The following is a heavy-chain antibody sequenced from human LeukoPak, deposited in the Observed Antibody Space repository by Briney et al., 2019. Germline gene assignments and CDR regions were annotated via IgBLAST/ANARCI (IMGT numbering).Heavy chain of an antibody. CDR2: INHSGRT. CDR3: ASYHGSGGYGWWYFDY. CDR1: GGSFSGYY. J-gene: IGHJ4*02. D-gene: IGHD3-10*01. Sequence: SETLSLTCAVYGGSFSGYYWSCIRQPPGKGLEWIGEINHSGRTNYNPSLKSRVTISVDTSKNQFSLKLSSVTAADTAVYYCASYHGSGGYGWWYFDYWGQGTLVTVSS. V-gene: IGHV4-34*01.